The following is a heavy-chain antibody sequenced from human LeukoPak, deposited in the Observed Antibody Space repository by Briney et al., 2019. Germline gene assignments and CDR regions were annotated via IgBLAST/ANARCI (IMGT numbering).Heavy chain of an antibody. CDR2: IYSSGGI. CDR3: ARDLGLWFGYDY. V-gene: IGHV4-4*08. Sequence: SETLSLTCTVSGSSISSHYWSWIRQPPGKRPEWIGFIYSSGGINYNPSLKSRVTISLDTSKNQFSLKLSSVTAADTAVYYCARDLGLWFGYDYWGQGTLVTVSS. D-gene: IGHD3-10*01. J-gene: IGHJ4*02. CDR1: GSSISSHY.